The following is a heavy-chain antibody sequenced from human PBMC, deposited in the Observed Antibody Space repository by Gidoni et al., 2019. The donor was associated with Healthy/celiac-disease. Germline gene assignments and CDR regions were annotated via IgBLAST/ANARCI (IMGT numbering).Heavy chain of an antibody. CDR1: GFTFSSSG. D-gene: IGHD1-26*01. Sequence: QVQLVESGGGVVQPGRSLRLSCAASGFTFSSSGMHWVRQAPGKGLEWVAVIWYDGSNKYYADSVKGRFTISRDNSKNTLYLQMNSLRAEDTAVYYCARDSGSYDYWGQGTLVTVSS. J-gene: IGHJ4*02. CDR3: ARDSGSYDY. CDR2: IWYDGSNK. V-gene: IGHV3-33*01.